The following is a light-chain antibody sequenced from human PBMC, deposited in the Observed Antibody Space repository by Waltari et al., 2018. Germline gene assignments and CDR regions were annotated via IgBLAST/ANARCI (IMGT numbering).Light chain of an antibody. Sequence: QSALPQPASLSGSPGQPTPISCLGPRSDVGGYNYFSWYQQHPGKAPKLLIYDVTNRRSGVSNRFSGSKSGNTAALTISGLQAEDEADYYCSSYTSSSTLVVFGGGTKLTVL. CDR1: RSDVGGYNY. CDR3: SSYTSSSTLVV. V-gene: IGLV2-14*01. CDR2: DVT. J-gene: IGLJ2*01.